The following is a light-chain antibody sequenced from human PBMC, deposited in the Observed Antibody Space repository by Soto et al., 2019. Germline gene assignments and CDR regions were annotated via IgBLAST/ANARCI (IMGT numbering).Light chain of an antibody. J-gene: IGKJ1*01. CDR2: DVS. CDR3: QRYGTSLTWT. V-gene: IGKV1-5*01. Sequence: DIQITPSPSPLSASVVDRVTLPCPASQTINNRLAWYQQKPGKAPNLLIYDVSTLESGVPSRFSGSGSETDFTLTISRLEPEDFAVYYCQRYGTSLTWTFGQGTKVDIK. CDR1: QTINNR.